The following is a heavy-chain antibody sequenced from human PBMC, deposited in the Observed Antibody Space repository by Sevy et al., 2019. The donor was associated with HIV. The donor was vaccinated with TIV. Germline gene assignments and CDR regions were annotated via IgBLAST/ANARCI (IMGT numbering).Heavy chain of an antibody. D-gene: IGHD2-21*02. V-gene: IGHV3-48*01. CDR3: AAGTVVTPYWFDP. CDR2: ISSRSNNI. J-gene: IGHJ5*02. CDR1: GFTFSSYS. Sequence: GGSLRLSCAASGFTFSSYSMNWVRQAPGKGLEWVSYISSRSNNIYYADSVKGRFTISRDNAKNSLYLQMNSLRAEDTAVYYCAAGTVVTPYWFDPWGQGTLVTVSS.